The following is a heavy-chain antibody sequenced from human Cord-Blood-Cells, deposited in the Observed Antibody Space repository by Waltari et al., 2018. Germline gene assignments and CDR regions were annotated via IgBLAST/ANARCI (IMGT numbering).Heavy chain of an antibody. J-gene: IGHJ3*02. CDR1: GGPLRSNA. D-gene: IGHD3-22*01. Sequence: QVQLVQSGAAVKKPGSSVQVSCKASGGPLRSNAISWVRTAPAPGLDWMGGIIPIFGTANYAQKFQGRVTITADESTSTAYMELSSLRSEDTAVYYCAGGCYYYGSIGYAFDIWGQGTMVTVSS. CDR2: IIPIFGTA. V-gene: IGHV1-69*01. CDR3: AGGCYYYGSIGYAFDI.